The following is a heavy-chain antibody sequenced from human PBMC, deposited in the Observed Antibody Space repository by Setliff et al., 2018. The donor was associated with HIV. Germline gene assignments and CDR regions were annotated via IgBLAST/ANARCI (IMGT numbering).Heavy chain of an antibody. J-gene: IGHJ4*02. CDR2: MNPNSGNT. V-gene: IGHV1-8*01. D-gene: IGHD2-15*01. CDR3: ARGAVVTNYFDY. Sequence: ASVKVSCKASGYTFTGYDINWVRQATGQGLEWMGWMNPNSGNTGYAQKFQGRVTMTRNTSISTAYMELSSLRSEDTAVYYCARGAVVTNYFDYWGQGTLVTVSS. CDR1: GYTFTGYD.